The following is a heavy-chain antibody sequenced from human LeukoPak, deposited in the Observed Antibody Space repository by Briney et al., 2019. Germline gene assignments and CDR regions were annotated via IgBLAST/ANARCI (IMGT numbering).Heavy chain of an antibody. CDR1: GFTFSNYG. D-gene: IGHD3-22*01. CDR3: ARAFTSTGYYYVEY. CDR2: IWYDGSNK. J-gene: IGHJ4*02. V-gene: IGHV3-33*01. Sequence: GGSLRLSCAASGFTFSNYGMHWVRQAPGKGLEWVTIIWYDGSNKYYADSVKGRFTISRDNSKNTLYLQMNSLRAEDTAVYYCARAFTSTGYYYVEYWGQGTPVTVSS.